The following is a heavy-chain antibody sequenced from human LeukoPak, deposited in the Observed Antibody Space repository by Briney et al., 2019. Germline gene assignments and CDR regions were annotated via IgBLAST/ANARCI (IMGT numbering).Heavy chain of an antibody. D-gene: IGHD3-22*01. Sequence: PSETLSLTCAVYGGSFSGYYWIWIRQPPGKGLEWIGEIIHSGTTTCNPSLRSRLTISVDTSKNQFSLKLNSVTAADTAVYYCARGFDSNDYFYYYMDVWGKGTTVTVSS. J-gene: IGHJ6*03. V-gene: IGHV4-34*01. CDR3: ARGFDSNDYFYYYMDV. CDR1: GGSFSGYY. CDR2: IIHSGTT.